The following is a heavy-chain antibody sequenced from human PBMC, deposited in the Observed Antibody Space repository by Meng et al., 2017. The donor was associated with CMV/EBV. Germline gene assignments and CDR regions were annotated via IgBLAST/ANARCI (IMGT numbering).Heavy chain of an antibody. D-gene: IGHD3-3*01. CDR1: GFTFSSYG. CDR2: IRYDGSNK. J-gene: IGHJ6*02. V-gene: IGHV3-30*02. Sequence: GESLKISCAASGFTFSSYGMHWVRQAPGKGLEWVAFIRYDGSNKYYADSVKGRFTISRDNSKNTLYLQMNSLRVEDTALYYCTKDQGISGYSMDVWGQGTTVTVSS. CDR3: TKDQGISGYSMDV.